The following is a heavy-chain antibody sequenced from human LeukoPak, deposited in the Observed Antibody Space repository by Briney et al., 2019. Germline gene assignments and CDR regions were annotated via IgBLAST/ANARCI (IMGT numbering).Heavy chain of an antibody. V-gene: IGHV3-23*01. J-gene: IGHJ6*03. CDR3: AKDPRPHAHPRVAGREDYYMDV. CDR1: GFTFSSYG. CDR2: ISGSGGST. Sequence: GGSLRLSCAASGFTFSSYGMSWVRQAPGKGLEWVSAISGSGGSTYYADSVKGRFTISRDNSKNTLYLQMNSLRAEDTAVYYCAKDPRPHAHPRVAGREDYYMDVWGKGTTVTISS. D-gene: IGHD6-19*01.